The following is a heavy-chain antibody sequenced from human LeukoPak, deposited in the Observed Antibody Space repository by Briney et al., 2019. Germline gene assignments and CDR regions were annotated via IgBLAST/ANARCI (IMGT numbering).Heavy chain of an antibody. V-gene: IGHV1-8*01. J-gene: IGHJ4*02. Sequence: ASVKVSCKASGYTFTNYDINWVRQATGQGLEWMGWMNPNSGNTRYAQKFQGRVTMTRNTSISTAYMELGSLRSEDTALYYCARAGISATGLDYWGQGTLVTVSS. CDR3: ARAGISATGLDY. CDR1: GYTFTNYD. D-gene: IGHD6-13*01. CDR2: MNPNSGNT.